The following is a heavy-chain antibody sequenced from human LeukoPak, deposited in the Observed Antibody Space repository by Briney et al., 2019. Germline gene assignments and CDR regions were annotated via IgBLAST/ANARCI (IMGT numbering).Heavy chain of an antibody. CDR2: IIPILGIA. CDR1: GGTFSSYA. J-gene: IGHJ3*02. Sequence: EASVKVSCKASGGTFSSYAISWVRQAPGQGLEWMGRIIPILGIANYAQKFQGRVTITADKSTSTAYMELSSLRSEDTAVYYCARVKDYGDYVGAFDIWGQGTMVTVSS. CDR3: ARVKDYGDYVGAFDI. V-gene: IGHV1-69*04. D-gene: IGHD4-17*01.